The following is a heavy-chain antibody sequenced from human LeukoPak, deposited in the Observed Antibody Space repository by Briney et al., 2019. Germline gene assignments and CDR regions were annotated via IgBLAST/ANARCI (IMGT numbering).Heavy chain of an antibody. CDR1: GYTFTSHG. CDR3: ARDPSYTSGWYAYLDS. V-gene: IGHV1-18*01. Sequence: ASVKVSCKASGYTFTSHGISWVRQAPGQGLEWMGWISAYNGDTKYAQKTQGRVTSTTDASTSTAYMELRGLGSDDTAVYYCARDPSYTSGWYAYLDSWGQGTQVTVSS. CDR2: ISAYNGDT. D-gene: IGHD6-19*01. J-gene: IGHJ4*02.